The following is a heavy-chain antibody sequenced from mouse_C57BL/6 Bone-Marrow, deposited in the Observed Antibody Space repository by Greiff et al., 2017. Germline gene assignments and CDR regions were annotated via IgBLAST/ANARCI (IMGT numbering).Heavy chain of an antibody. D-gene: IGHD2-4*01. J-gene: IGHJ4*01. CDR2: INPNHGTT. Sequence: VQLQQSGPELVKPGASVTISCKASGYSFTDYNMNWVKQSTGKSLEWIGVINPNHGTTSYNQKFKGKATLTVDQSSSTAYMQLNSLTSGDSAVYYCARGYDYDYAMDYWGQGTSVTVSS. V-gene: IGHV1-39*01. CDR3: ARGYDYDYAMDY. CDR1: GYSFTDYN.